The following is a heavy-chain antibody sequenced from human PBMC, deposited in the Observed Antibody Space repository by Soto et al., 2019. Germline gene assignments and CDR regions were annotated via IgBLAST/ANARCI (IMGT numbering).Heavy chain of an antibody. CDR3: ASLKESGLIWFGDPTPAYY. D-gene: IGHD3-10*01. V-gene: IGHV3-30-3*01. CDR1: GFTFSSYA. Sequence: GGSLRLSCAASGFTFSSYAMHWVRQAPGKGLEWVAVISYDGSNKYYADSVKGRFTISRDNSKNTLYLQMNSLRAEDTAVYYCASLKESGLIWFGDPTPAYYWGQGTLVTVSS. J-gene: IGHJ4*02. CDR2: ISYDGSNK.